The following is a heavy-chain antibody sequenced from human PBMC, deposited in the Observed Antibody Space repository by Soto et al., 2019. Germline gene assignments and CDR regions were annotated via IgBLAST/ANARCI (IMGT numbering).Heavy chain of an antibody. Sequence: EVQLVESGGGLVQPGRSLRLSCAASGFTFDDYAMHWVRQAPGKGLEWVSGISWNSGSIGYADSVKGRFTISRDNAKNSLYLQMNSLRAEDTALYYCAKASGVDSSWYYFAYWGQGTLVTVSS. CDR1: GFTFDDYA. V-gene: IGHV3-9*01. J-gene: IGHJ4*02. CDR2: ISWNSGSI. CDR3: AKASGVDSSWYYFAY. D-gene: IGHD6-13*01.